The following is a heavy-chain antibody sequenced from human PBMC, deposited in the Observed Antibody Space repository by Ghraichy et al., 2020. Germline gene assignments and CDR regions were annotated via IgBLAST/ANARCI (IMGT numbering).Heavy chain of an antibody. CDR3: AKHATIFGVVIITLYYYYGMDV. Sequence: GESLNISCAASGFTFSSYAMSWVRQAPGKGLEWVSAISGSGGSTYYADSVKGRFTISRDNSKNTLYLQMNSLRAEDTAVYYCAKHATIFGVVIITLYYYYGMDVWGQGTTVTVSS. J-gene: IGHJ6*02. D-gene: IGHD3-3*01. CDR1: GFTFSSYA. V-gene: IGHV3-23*01. CDR2: ISGSGGST.